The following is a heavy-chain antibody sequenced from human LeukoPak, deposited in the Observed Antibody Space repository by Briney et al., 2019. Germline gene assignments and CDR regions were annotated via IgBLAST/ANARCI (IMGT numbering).Heavy chain of an antibody. V-gene: IGHV3-48*01. CDR1: GCTFSSYS. Sequence: GGSVRLSCAASGCTFSSYSMNWVRQAPGKGLEWLSYISSSSSNIYHAGSVRGRLTISSDNAKNSLYLQMNSLKVEDTALYYCARRAPSHDFDDWGQGTLVTVSS. CDR3: ARRAPSHDFDD. J-gene: IGHJ4*02. CDR2: ISSSSSNI.